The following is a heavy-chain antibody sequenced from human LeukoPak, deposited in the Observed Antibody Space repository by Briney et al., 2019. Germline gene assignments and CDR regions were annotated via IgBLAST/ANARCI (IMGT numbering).Heavy chain of an antibody. Sequence: ASVKVSCKASGYTFTSYGISWVRQAPGQGLEWMGWISAYNGNTNYAQKLQGRVTMTTDTSTSTAYMELRSLRSDDTAVYYCARERSIAARRYYYYYMDVWGKGTTVTVSS. V-gene: IGHV1-18*01. J-gene: IGHJ6*03. CDR1: GYTFTSYG. D-gene: IGHD6-6*01. CDR2: ISAYNGNT. CDR3: ARERSIAARRYYYYYMDV.